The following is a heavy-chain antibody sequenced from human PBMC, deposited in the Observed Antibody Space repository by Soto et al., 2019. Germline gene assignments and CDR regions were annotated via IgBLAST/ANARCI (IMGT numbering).Heavy chain of an antibody. CDR3: ARDLYTRHYGDYNSGPQDH. D-gene: IGHD4-17*01. V-gene: IGHV1-3*01. CDR1: GYTFTSYA. CDR2: INAYNGNT. Sequence: ASVKVSCKASGYTFTSYAMDWVRQAPGQRLEWMGWINAYNGNTKYAQKFQGRVTMTTDTSTSTAYMELRSLRSDDTAVYYCARDLYTRHYGDYNSGPQDHWGQGTLVTVSS. J-gene: IGHJ4*02.